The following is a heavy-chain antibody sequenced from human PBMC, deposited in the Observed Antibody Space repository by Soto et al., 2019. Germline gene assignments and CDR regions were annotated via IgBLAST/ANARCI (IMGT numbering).Heavy chain of an antibody. Sequence: EVQLVESGGGLVQPGGSLRLSCAASGFTFSSYEMNWVRQAPGKGLEWVSYISSSDSAIYYADSVKGRFTISRDNAKNSLYLQMNGLRAEDTAVYYCASLEMATMQGWGQGTLVTVSS. V-gene: IGHV3-48*03. CDR2: ISSSDSAI. CDR1: GFTFSSYE. J-gene: IGHJ4*02. CDR3: ASLEMATMQG. D-gene: IGHD3-3*01.